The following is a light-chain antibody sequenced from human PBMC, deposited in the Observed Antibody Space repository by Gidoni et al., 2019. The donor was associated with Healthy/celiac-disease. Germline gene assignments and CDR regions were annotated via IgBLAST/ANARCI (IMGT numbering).Light chain of an antibody. CDR1: QSVSSN. CDR3: QQYNNWLRT. J-gene: IGKJ1*01. V-gene: IGKV3-15*01. CDR2: GAS. Sequence: EIVMPQSPATLSVSPGERATLSCRASQSVSSNLAWYQQKPGQAPRLLIYGASNRATGIPARFSGSGSGTEFTLTISSLESEDFAVYYCQQYNNWLRTFGQGTKVEIK.